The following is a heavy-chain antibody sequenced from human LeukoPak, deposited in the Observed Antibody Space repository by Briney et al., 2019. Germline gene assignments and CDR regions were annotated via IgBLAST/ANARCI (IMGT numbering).Heavy chain of an antibody. CDR3: ARVKRPPDIVVVVAATVGWFDP. D-gene: IGHD2-15*01. CDR2: IRFDGSDR. CDR1: GFSFSNYG. J-gene: IGHJ5*02. Sequence: PGGSLRLSCAASGFSFSNYGMHWVRQAPGKGLEWVAFIRFDGSDRYYTDSVKGRFTISRDNAKNSLYLQMNSLRAEDTALYYCARVKRPPDIVVVVAATVGWFDPWGQGTLVTVSS. V-gene: IGHV3-30*02.